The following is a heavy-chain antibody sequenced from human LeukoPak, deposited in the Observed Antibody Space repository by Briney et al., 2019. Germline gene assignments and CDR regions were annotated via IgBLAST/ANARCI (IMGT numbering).Heavy chain of an antibody. CDR3: TTDGLYSIDS. J-gene: IGHJ5*01. CDR2: IKSKSDGGTT. CDR1: GFTFSYAW. Sequence: GGSLRLSCAASGFTFSYAWMTWVRQAPGKGLEWVGRIKSKSDGGTTDYAAPVKGRFGISRDDSKNTLYLQMNSLKSEDTGVYFCTTDGLYSIDSWGQGTLVTVSS. V-gene: IGHV3-15*01. D-gene: IGHD6-13*01.